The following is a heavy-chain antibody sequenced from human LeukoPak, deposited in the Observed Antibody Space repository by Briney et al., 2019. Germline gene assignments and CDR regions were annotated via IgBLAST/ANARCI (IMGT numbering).Heavy chain of an antibody. D-gene: IGHD2-2*02. CDR3: AKWLYCSSISCYREYYMDV. CDR1: GFTFSSYA. CDR2: MSGSGDNT. J-gene: IGHJ6*03. Sequence: GGSLRLSCAASGFTFSSYAMNWVRQAPGKGLEWVSTMSGSGDNTYYADSVKGRFTISRDNSKNTLYLQMNSLRAEDTAVYYCAKWLYCSSISCYREYYMDVWGKGTTVTVSS. V-gene: IGHV3-23*01.